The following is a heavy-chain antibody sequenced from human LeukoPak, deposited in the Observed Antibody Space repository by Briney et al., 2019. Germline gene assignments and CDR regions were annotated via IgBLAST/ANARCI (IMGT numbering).Heavy chain of an antibody. D-gene: IGHD2-15*01. V-gene: IGHV4-39*01. CDR1: GGSISSNSYY. J-gene: IGHJ5*02. Sequence: KPSETLSLTCAVSGGSISSNSYYCGWIRQSPGKGLEWIGSIYYSGITYYSPSLKSRVTISVDTSKIQFSLKLSSVTAADTAVYYCARHHYCLAGTCSFDPWGQGTLVTVSS. CDR2: IYYSGIT. CDR3: ARHHYCLAGTCSFDP.